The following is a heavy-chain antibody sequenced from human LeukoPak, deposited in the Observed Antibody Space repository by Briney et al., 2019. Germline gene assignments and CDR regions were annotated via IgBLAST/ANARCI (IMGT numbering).Heavy chain of an antibody. CDR3: ARDVGGSLDY. V-gene: IGHV3-7*01. Sequence: GGSLRLSCEASGFTFSSYWMAWVRQAPGKGLEWVANIKGDESARHQADSVKGRFTISRDNAKKSVYLQMSSLRGEDTAVYYCARDVGGSLDYWGQGTLVTVSS. CDR1: GFTFSSYW. J-gene: IGHJ4*02. D-gene: IGHD1-26*01. CDR2: IKGDESAR.